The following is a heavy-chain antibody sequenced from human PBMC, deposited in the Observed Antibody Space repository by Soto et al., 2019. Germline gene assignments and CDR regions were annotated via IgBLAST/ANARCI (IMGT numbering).Heavy chain of an antibody. CDR2: IYYSGST. Sequence: SETLSLTCTVSGGSISSYYWSWIRQPPGKGLEWIGYIYYSGSTNYNPSLKSRVTISVDTSKNQSSLKLSSVTAADTAVYYCARDGLLQNAFDIWGQGTMVTVSS. CDR1: GGSISSYY. D-gene: IGHD2-15*01. CDR3: ARDGLLQNAFDI. J-gene: IGHJ3*02. V-gene: IGHV4-59*01.